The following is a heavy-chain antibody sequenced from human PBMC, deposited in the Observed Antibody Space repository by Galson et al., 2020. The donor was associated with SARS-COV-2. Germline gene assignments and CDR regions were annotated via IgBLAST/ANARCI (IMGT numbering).Heavy chain of an antibody. J-gene: IGHJ4*02. V-gene: IGHV3-74*01. Sequence: PGGSLRLSCAASGFTFSDYWMHWVRQAPGKGLVWVSRINTDGTITTYADSVKGRFTISRDNAKNTLYLQMNSLRAEDTAVYYCARENFGVGSETQDYWGQGTLVTVSS. CDR2: INTDGTIT. CDR3: ARENFGVGSETQDY. D-gene: IGHD3-3*01. CDR1: GFTFSDYW.